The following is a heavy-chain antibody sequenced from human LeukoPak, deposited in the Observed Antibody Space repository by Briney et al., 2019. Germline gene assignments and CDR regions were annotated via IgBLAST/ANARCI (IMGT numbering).Heavy chain of an antibody. CDR2: ISYDGSNK. CDR3: ARDIS. Sequence: GGSLRLPCAASGFTFSSYAMHWVRQAPGKGLEWVAVISYDGSNKHYADSVKGRFTISRDNSKNTLYLQMNSLRAEDTAVYYCARDISWGQGTLVTVSS. V-gene: IGHV3-30*14. J-gene: IGHJ4*02. CDR1: GFTFSSYA.